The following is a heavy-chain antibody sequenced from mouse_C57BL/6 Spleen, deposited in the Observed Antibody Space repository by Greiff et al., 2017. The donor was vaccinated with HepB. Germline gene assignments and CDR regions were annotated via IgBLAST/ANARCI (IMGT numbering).Heavy chain of an antibody. CDR3: ARGTVVAPEGMDY. V-gene: IGHV1-50*01. D-gene: IGHD1-1*01. J-gene: IGHJ4*01. CDR1: GYTFTSYW. CDR2: IDPSDSYT. Sequence: QVHVKQSGAELVKPGASVKLSCKASGYTFTSYWMQWVKQRPGQGLEWIGEIDPSDSYTNYNQKFKGKATLTVDTSSSTAYMQLSSLTSEDSAVYYCARGTVVAPEGMDYWGQGTSVTVSS.